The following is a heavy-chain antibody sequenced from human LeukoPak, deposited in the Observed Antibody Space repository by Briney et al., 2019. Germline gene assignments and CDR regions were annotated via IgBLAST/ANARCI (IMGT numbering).Heavy chain of an antibody. J-gene: IGHJ4*02. Sequence: PGGSLRLSCAASGFTFSSYTMNWVRQAPGKGLEWVSSISSGSSYIYYADSLKGRFTISRDNAKNSLFLQMNSLRAEDTAVYYCARETGSYSFDYWGQGTLVTVSS. CDR2: ISSGSSYI. CDR1: GFTFSSYT. CDR3: ARETGSYSFDY. V-gene: IGHV3-21*01. D-gene: IGHD1-26*01.